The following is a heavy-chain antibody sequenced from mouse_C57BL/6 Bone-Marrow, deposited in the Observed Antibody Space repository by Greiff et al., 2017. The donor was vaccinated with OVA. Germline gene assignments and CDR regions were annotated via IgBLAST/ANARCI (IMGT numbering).Heavy chain of an antibody. CDR1: GFNIKDDY. CDR2: IDPENGDT. Sequence: VQLQQSGAELVRPGASVKLSCTASGFNIKDDYMHWVKERPEQGLEWIGWIDPENGDTEYASKFQGKATITADTSSKTVYLHLSSLTSEDTAVDYCTTDRYWGQGTTLTVSS. CDR3: TTDRY. V-gene: IGHV14-4*01. J-gene: IGHJ2*01.